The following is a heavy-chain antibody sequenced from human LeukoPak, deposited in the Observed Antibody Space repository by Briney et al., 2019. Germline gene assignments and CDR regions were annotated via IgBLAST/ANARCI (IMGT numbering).Heavy chain of an antibody. D-gene: IGHD2-2*01. V-gene: IGHV3-23*01. J-gene: IGHJ4*02. Sequence: GGSLRLSCAASGFTFSSYGMSWVRQAPGKGLEWVSAISGSGGSTYYADSVKGRFTISRDNSKNTLYLQMNSLRAEDTAVYYCTRYQLLKGGFDYWGQGTLVTVSS. CDR1: GFTFSSYG. CDR2: ISGSGGST. CDR3: TRYQLLKGGFDY.